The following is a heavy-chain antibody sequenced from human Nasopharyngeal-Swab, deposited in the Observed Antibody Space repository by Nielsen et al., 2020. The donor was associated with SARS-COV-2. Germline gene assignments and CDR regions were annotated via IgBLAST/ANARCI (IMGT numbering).Heavy chain of an antibody. Sequence: GSLRLSCAVSGCSISSSNWWSWVRQPPGKGLEWSGEIYHSGSTNYNPPLKSRVTISVDESKNQFSLKLSSVTAADTAVYFCARDVVGATTTDAFDIWGQGTMVTVAS. CDR3: ARDVVGATTTDAFDI. CDR2: IYHSGST. V-gene: IGHV4-4*01. D-gene: IGHD1-26*01. CDR1: GCSISSSNW. J-gene: IGHJ3*02.